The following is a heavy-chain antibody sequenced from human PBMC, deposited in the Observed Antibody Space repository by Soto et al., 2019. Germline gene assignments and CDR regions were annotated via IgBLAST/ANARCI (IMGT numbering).Heavy chain of an antibody. V-gene: IGHV4-34*01. J-gene: IGHJ3*02. Sequence: QVQLQQWGAGLLKPSETLSLTCAVYGGSFSDYYWNWIRKPPGKGLEWIGEINHSGSTNYNPSLKSRVTISVDTSKSQFSLKLTSVTAADTALYYCARGDYDYIWGSYRRDAFDIWGQGTVVTVSP. D-gene: IGHD3-16*02. CDR3: ARGDYDYIWGSYRRDAFDI. CDR1: GGSFSDYY. CDR2: INHSGST.